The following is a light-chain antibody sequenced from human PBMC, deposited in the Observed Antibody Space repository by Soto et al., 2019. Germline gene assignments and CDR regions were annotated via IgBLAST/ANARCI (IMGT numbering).Light chain of an antibody. CDR1: TSDVGGSDY. CDR2: DVN. Sequence: QSVLTQPRSVSGSPGQSVTISCTGATSDVGGSDYVSWYQHHPGKAPELMLYDVNKRPSGVPDRFSGSKSGNTASLTVSGLQPEDEAHYYCNSYRSHAGSASWIFGGGTKLTVL. V-gene: IGLV2-11*01. CDR3: NSYRSHAGSASWI. J-gene: IGLJ3*02.